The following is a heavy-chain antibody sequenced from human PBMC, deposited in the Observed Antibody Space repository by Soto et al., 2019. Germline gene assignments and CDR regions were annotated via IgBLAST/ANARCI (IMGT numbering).Heavy chain of an antibody. CDR1: GGTFSSYT. D-gene: IGHD4-17*01. CDR2: IIPILGIA. Sequence: ASVKVSCKASGGTFSSYTISWVRQAPGQGLEWMGRIIPILGIANYAQKFQGRVTITADKSTSTAYMELSSLRSEDTAVYYCARDPPEYGDPPAGDYWGQGTLVTVSS. V-gene: IGHV1-69*04. CDR3: ARDPPEYGDPPAGDY. J-gene: IGHJ4*02.